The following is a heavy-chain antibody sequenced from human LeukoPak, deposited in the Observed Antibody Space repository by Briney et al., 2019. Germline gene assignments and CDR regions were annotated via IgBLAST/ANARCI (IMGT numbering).Heavy chain of an antibody. D-gene: IGHD6-19*01. CDR1: GFTLTDYA. J-gene: IGHJ4*02. CDR2: ISASGSTT. Sequence: GGSLRLSCAASGFTLTDYAMGWVRQAPGQGLEWASTISASGSTTYYADSVRGRFTISRDNSKNTLSLQMSSLRAEDTAVYYCAKARTPYNSGFDYWGQGTLVAVSS. CDR3: AKARTPYNSGFDY. V-gene: IGHV3-23*01.